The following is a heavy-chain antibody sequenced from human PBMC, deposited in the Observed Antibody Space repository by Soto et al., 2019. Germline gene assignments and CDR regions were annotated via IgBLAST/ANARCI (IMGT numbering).Heavy chain of an antibody. CDR3: ATIGRIWDIYGMDV. Sequence: QVQLAQSGAEVKKPGASVKVSCKVSGYSLTEVSMHWVRQAPGKGLEWMGRFDPEDGETVPAQKVQGRVIMTKDTSTATAYMELGSLRSEDTAVYYCATIGRIWDIYGMDVWGQGTTVTVSS. J-gene: IGHJ6*02. CDR2: FDPEDGET. D-gene: IGHD2-15*01. V-gene: IGHV1-24*01. CDR1: GYSLTEVS.